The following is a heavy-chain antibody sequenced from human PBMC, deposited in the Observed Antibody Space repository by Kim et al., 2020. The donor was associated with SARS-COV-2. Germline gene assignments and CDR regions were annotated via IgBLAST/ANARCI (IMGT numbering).Heavy chain of an antibody. CDR2: ISGSGGST. V-gene: IGHV3-23*01. D-gene: IGHD6-13*01. Sequence: GGSLRLSCAASGFTFSSYAMSWARQAPGKGLEWVSAISGSGGSTYYADSVKGRFTISRDNSKNTLYLQMNSLRAEDTAVYYCAKDRYSSSWYEGGWFDPWGQGTLVTVSS. CDR1: GFTFSSYA. CDR3: AKDRYSSSWYEGGWFDP. J-gene: IGHJ5*02.